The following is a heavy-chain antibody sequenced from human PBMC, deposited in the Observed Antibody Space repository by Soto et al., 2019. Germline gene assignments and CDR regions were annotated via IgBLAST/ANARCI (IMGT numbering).Heavy chain of an antibody. CDR1: GYTFTTYD. CDR3: ARVAEDSSGYLDY. J-gene: IGHJ4*02. CDR2: MDPNSGST. D-gene: IGHD3-22*01. Sequence: QAQLVQSGAEVRKPGASVKVSCKASGYTFTTYDINWVRQAPGQGLEWLGWMDPNSGSTGYAQNFQGRITMTRNISRNTAHMELSSLQSEDTAVYYCARVAEDSSGYLDYWGQGTLVTVSS. V-gene: IGHV1-8*01.